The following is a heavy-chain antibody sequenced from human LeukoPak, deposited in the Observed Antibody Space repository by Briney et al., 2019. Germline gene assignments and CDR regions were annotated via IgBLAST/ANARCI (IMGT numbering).Heavy chain of an antibody. J-gene: IGHJ3*02. CDR2: IYSGGST. CDR3: ARVDGYNFDAFDI. CDR1: GFTGSSNY. Sequence: GGSLRLSCAASGFTGSSNYMSWVRQAPGKGLEWISVIYSGGSTNYAGSVKGRFTISRDNSKKTLYLQMNSLRAEDTAVYYCARVDGYNFDAFDIWGQGTMVTVSS. V-gene: IGHV3-53*01. D-gene: IGHD5-24*01.